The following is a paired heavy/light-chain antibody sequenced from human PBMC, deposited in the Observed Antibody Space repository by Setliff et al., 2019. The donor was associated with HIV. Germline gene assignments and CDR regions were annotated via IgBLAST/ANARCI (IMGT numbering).Heavy chain of an antibody. Sequence: EVHLVQSEAEVKKPGESLKISCTGSGYNFVDYWIVWVRQMPGRGLEWMGIIFPDDSDTTYSPAFQGQVTISADKATSTAFLHWNSLRAADSALYYCARLQSGDEGSSALEHWGQGTLVIVSS. CDR1: GYNFVDYW. D-gene: IGHD3-10*01. J-gene: IGHJ1*01. CDR2: IFPDDSDT. CDR3: ARLQSGDEGSSALEH. V-gene: IGHV5-51*01.
Light chain of an antibody. V-gene: IGLV3-1*01. Sequence: SFELTQPPSVSVSPGQTATFTCSSNNLGAKYISWYQQKTGQSPKLVIYKNDRRPSGTPDRFSGSNSGDTASLTITGTQVMDEADYYCQAWDDGSPWGVFGGGTTLTVL. CDR1: NLGAKY. CDR3: QAWDDGSPWGV. CDR2: KND. J-gene: IGLJ2*01.